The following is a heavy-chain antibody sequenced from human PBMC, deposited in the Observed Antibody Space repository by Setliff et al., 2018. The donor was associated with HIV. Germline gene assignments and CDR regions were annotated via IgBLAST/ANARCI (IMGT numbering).Heavy chain of an antibody. Sequence: PSETLSLTCSVSGGSISGSSYYWGWIRQPPGKGLEWIGSMSHSGSTLYNPSLKSRVTISVDTSKNHFSLNLSSVTAADTAVYYCARAGLDFDSWGQGTLVTVSS. V-gene: IGHV4-39*02. CDR2: MSHSGST. CDR3: ARAGLDFDS. J-gene: IGHJ4*02. CDR1: GGSISGSSYY.